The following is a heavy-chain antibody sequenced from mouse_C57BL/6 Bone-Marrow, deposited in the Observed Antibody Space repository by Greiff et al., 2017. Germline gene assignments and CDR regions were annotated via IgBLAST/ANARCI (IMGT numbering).Heavy chain of an antibody. V-gene: IGHV5-6*02. CDR1: GFTFSSYG. J-gene: IGHJ3*01. Sequence: EVKLVESGGDLVKPGGSLKLSCAASGFTFSSYGMSWVRQTPDKRLEWVATISSGGSYTYYPDSVKGRFNISRDNAKNTLYLQMSSLKSEDTAMYYCARQLDDGVAYWGQGTLVTVSA. CDR3: ARQLDDGVAY. CDR2: ISSGGSYT. D-gene: IGHD3-1*01.